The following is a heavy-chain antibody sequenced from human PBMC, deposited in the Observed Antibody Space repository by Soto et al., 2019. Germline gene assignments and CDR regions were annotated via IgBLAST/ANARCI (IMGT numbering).Heavy chain of an antibody. J-gene: IGHJ4*02. D-gene: IGHD3-10*01. CDR2: ISGSGGST. V-gene: IGHV3-23*01. CDR1: GFTFSSYA. Sequence: GGSLRLSCAASGFTFSSYAMSWVRQAPGKGLEWVSAISGSGGSTYYADSVKGRFTISRDNSKNTLYLQMNSLRAEDTAVYYCAKSRGVISKSSPNYFDYWGQGTLVTVSS. CDR3: AKSRGVISKSSPNYFDY.